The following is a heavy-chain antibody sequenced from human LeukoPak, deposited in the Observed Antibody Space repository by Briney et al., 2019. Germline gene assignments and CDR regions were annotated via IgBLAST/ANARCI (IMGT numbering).Heavy chain of an antibody. CDR1: GFTFSDYY. V-gene: IGHV3-11*01. CDR2: ISSSGSTI. CDR3: ARVSYYGSGSYLHYFDY. Sequence: PGGSLRLSCAASGFTFSDYYMSWIRQAPGKGLEWVSHISSSGSTIYYADSVKGRFTISRDNAKNSLYLQMNSLRAEDTAVYYCARVSYYGSGSYLHYFDYWGQGTLVTVSS. D-gene: IGHD3-10*01. J-gene: IGHJ4*02.